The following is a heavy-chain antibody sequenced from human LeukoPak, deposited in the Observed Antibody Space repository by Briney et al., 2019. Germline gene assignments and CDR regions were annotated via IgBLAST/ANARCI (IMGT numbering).Heavy chain of an antibody. CDR3: ARAPGYCSTTSCEDYYYMEV. D-gene: IGHD2-2*01. V-gene: IGHV4-4*07. J-gene: IGHJ6*03. CDR2: IYTSGST. CDR1: GGSISSYY. Sequence: SETLSLTCTVSGGSISSYYWSWIRQPAGKGLEWIGRIYTSGSTNYNPSLKSRVTMSVDTSKNQVSLKLSSVTAADTAVYYCARAPGYCSTTSCEDYYYMEVWGKGTTVTVSS.